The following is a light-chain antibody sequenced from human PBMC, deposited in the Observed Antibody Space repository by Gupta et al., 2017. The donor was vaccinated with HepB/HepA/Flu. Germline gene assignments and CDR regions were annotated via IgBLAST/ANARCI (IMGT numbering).Light chain of an antibody. Sequence: QSALTQPPSASGSPGQSVTISCTGTSSDVGGYNYVSWYQQHPGKAPKLMIYEVSKRPSGVPDRFSCSKSGNTASLTVSGLQAEDEADYYCSSYAGRNNYVFGTGTKVTVL. CDR3: SSYAGRNNYV. V-gene: IGLV2-8*01. J-gene: IGLJ1*01. CDR1: SSDVGGYNY. CDR2: EVS.